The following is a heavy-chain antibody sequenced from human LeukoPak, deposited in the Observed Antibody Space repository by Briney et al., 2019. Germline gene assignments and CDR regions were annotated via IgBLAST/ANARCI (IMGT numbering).Heavy chain of an antibody. D-gene: IGHD4-17*01. Sequence: SETLSLTCTASGGSISSYYWSWIRQPPGKGLEWIGYIYYSGSTNYNPSLKSRVTISVDTSKNQFSLKLSSVTAADTAVYYCARRATTVTTYFDYWGQGTLVTVSS. CDR3: ARRATTVTTYFDY. CDR2: IYYSGST. J-gene: IGHJ4*02. V-gene: IGHV4-59*08. CDR1: GGSISSYY.